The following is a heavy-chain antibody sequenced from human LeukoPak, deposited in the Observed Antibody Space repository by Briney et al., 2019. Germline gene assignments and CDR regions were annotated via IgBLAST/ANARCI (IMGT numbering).Heavy chain of an antibody. J-gene: IGHJ6*03. V-gene: IGHV4-39*01. Sequence: SETLSLTCTVSGGSISSSSSYWGWIRQSPGKGLEWIGSIYFSGTTYSNPSLKSRVTISVDTSKNQFSLKLSSVTAADTAVYYCARGRQQLATFYYYYYMDVWGKGTTVTVSS. CDR2: IYFSGTT. D-gene: IGHD6-13*01. CDR3: ARGRQQLATFYYYYYMDV. CDR1: GGSISSSSSY.